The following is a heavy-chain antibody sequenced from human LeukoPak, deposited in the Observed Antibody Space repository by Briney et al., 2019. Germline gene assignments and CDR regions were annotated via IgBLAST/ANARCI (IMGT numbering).Heavy chain of an antibody. CDR3: ARGAYGGTFDY. Sequence: GGSLRLSCAASGLTFSNFGMHWVRQAPGKGLEWVAFIRYDGTNKYYADSVKGRFTISRDNAKNTLYLQMNSLRAEDTAVYYCARGAYGGTFDYWGQGTLVTVSS. D-gene: IGHD4-23*01. J-gene: IGHJ4*02. CDR1: GLTFSNFG. CDR2: IRYDGTNK. V-gene: IGHV3-30*02.